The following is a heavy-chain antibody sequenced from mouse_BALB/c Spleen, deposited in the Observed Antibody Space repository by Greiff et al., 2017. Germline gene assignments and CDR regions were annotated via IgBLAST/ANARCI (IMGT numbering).Heavy chain of an antibody. CDR3: ARDRIYYDYGGGYYAMDY. J-gene: IGHJ4*01. CDR1: GFTFSDYY. Sequence: EVKLVESGGGLVKPGGSLKLSCAASGFTFSDYYMYWVRQTPEKRLEWVATISDGGSYTYYPDSVKGRFTISRDNAKNNLYLQMSSLKSEDTAMYYCARDRIYYDYGGGYYAMDYWGQGTSVTVSS. V-gene: IGHV5-4*02. CDR2: ISDGGSYT. D-gene: IGHD2-4*01.